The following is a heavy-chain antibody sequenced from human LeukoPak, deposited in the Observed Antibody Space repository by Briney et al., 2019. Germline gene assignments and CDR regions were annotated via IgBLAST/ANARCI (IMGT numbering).Heavy chain of an antibody. J-gene: IGHJ4*02. Sequence: HSETLSLTCTVSGGSISSYYWSWIRQPPGKGLEWIGYIYYSGSTNYNPSLKSRVTISVDTSKNQFSLRLSSVTAADTAVYYCARVTGYMIEDYFDYWGQGTLVTVSS. CDR3: ARVTGYMIEDYFDY. CDR1: GGSISSYY. D-gene: IGHD3-22*01. CDR2: IYYSGST. V-gene: IGHV4-59*01.